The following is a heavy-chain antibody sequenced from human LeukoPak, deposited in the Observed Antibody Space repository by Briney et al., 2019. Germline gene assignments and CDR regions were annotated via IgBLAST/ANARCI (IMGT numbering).Heavy chain of an antibody. CDR2: INHSGST. Sequence: PSETLSLTRAVYGGSFSGYYWSWIRQPPGKGLEWIGEINHSGSTNYNPSLKSRVTISVDTSKNQFSLKLSSVTAADTAVYYCARGRGSTSRIFDYWGQGTLVTVSS. V-gene: IGHV4-34*01. D-gene: IGHD2-2*01. J-gene: IGHJ4*02. CDR1: GGSFSGYY. CDR3: ARGRGSTSRIFDY.